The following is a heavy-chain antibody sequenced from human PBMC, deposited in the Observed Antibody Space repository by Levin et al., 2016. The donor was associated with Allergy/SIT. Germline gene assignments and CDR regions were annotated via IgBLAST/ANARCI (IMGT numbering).Heavy chain of an antibody. J-gene: IGHJ4*02. V-gene: IGHV3-15*01. CDR3: NTDGLEDDGGRDF. CDR2: IKSQSDGGTT. Sequence: WIRQPPGKGLEWVGRIKSQSDGGTTDYAAPVKGRFTISRDDSKKTLFLQMNSLKTEDTAVYYCNTDGLEDDGGRDFWGQGTLVTVSS. D-gene: IGHD2-21*01.